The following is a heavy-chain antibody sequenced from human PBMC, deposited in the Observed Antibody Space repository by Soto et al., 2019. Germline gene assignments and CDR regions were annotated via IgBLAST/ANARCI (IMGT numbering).Heavy chain of an antibody. CDR3: ARDGGVDIVVAPAASDAFDI. Sequence: GGSLRLSCAASGFIFSSYGMHWVRQAPGKGLEGVAVIWYDGSNKYYADSVKGRFTISRDNSKNSLYLQMNSLRAEDTAVYYCARDGGVDIVVAPAASDAFDIWGQGTMVTVSS. V-gene: IGHV3-33*01. D-gene: IGHD2-2*03. J-gene: IGHJ3*02. CDR2: IWYDGSNK. CDR1: GFIFSSYG.